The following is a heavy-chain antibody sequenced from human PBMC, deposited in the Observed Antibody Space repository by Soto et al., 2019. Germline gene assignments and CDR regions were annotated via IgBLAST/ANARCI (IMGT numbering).Heavy chain of an antibody. Sequence: EVQLLESGGGFIPPGGSLRLSCAASGFSFSSFAMNWVRQAPGKGLEWVSIISGSADSTFYADSVKGRFTISRDNSKSTLYLQINSLRAEDTAVYYCAKTRGAMIYAISVYGMDVWGQGTTVTVSS. J-gene: IGHJ6*02. D-gene: IGHD2-8*01. CDR1: GFSFSSFA. CDR3: AKTRGAMIYAISVYGMDV. V-gene: IGHV3-23*01. CDR2: ISGSADST.